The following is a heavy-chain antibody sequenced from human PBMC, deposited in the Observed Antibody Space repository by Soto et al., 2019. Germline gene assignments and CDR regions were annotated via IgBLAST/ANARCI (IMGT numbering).Heavy chain of an antibody. CDR2: INHSGST. V-gene: IGHV4-34*01. CDR3: SRGDRRYFDWLLKRGAFDI. D-gene: IGHD3-9*01. CDR1: GGSFSGYY. Sequence: SETLSLTCAVYGGSFSGYYWRWIRQPPGKVLEWIGEINHSGSTNYNPSLKSRVTISVDTSKDQFSLTLSSVTAAETDVYYCSRGDRRYFDWLLKRGAFDIWGQGTMVTVS. J-gene: IGHJ3*02.